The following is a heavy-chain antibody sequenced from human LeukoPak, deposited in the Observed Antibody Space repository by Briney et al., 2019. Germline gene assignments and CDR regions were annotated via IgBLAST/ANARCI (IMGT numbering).Heavy chain of an antibody. CDR2: ISSISSTI. CDR3: ARDLEYLGWDY. V-gene: IGHV3-48*01. D-gene: IGHD2/OR15-2a*01. J-gene: IGHJ4*02. Sequence: GGSLRLSCAASGFTFSSYSMNWVRQAPGKGLEWVSYISSISSTIYYADSVKGRFSISRDNAKNSLYLQMNSLRAEDTAVYYCARDLEYLGWDYWGQGTLVTVSS. CDR1: GFTFSSYS.